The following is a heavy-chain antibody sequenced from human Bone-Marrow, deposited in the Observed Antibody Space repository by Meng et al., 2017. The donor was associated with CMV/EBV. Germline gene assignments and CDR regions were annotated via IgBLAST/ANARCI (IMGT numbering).Heavy chain of an antibody. CDR3: ARGRGRYYYDSSGYYGY. V-gene: IGHV4-34*01. CDR2: INHSGST. D-gene: IGHD3-22*01. J-gene: IGHJ4*02. Sequence: ESLKISCAASGFTFSSYWMSWVRQPPGKGLEWIGEINHSGSTNYNPSLKSRVTISVDTSKNQFSLKLSSVTAADTAVYYCARGRGRYYYDSSGYYGYWGQGTLVTVSS. CDR1: GFTFSSYW.